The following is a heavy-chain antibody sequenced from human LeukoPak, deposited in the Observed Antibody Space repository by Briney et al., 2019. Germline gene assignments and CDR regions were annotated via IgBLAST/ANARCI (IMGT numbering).Heavy chain of an antibody. CDR2: IYYSGST. Sequence: SETLSLTCTVSGGSISTYYWTWIRQPPGKGLEWIGYIYYSGSTNYNPSLKSRVTISIDASKNQFSLKLNSVTAADTAVYYCARGHKVMNFDYRGQGTLVTVSS. V-gene: IGHV4-59*01. D-gene: IGHD2-21*01. CDR3: ARGHKVMNFDY. CDR1: GGSISTYY. J-gene: IGHJ4*02.